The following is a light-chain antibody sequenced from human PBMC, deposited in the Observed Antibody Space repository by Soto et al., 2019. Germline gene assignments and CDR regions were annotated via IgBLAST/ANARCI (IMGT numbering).Light chain of an antibody. CDR2: AAS. V-gene: IGKV1-39*01. J-gene: IGKJ3*01. CDR1: QSISSY. Sequence: DIQMTQSPSSLSASVGDRVTITCRASQSISSYLNWYQQKPGKAPKLLIYAASSLQSGVPSRFSGSGSGTDFTLTISSPQTEDFATYYCQQNYSTPRFTFGPGTKVDIK. CDR3: QQNYSTPRFT.